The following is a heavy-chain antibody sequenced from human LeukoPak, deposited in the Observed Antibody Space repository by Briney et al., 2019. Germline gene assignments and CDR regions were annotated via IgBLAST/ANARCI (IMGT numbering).Heavy chain of an antibody. CDR2: INPNSGGT. D-gene: IGHD2-21*02. V-gene: IGHV1-2*02. Sequence: ATVKVSCKASGYTFTGYCVHWVRQAAGQGRDWMGWINPNSGGTNYAQKLQGRVTMTRAKYISTAYMELNRMRSDAKDASYCARSTPNSGGDCYPDYWGQGTLVTVSS. CDR3: ARSTPNSGGDCYPDY. CDR1: GYTFTGYC. J-gene: IGHJ4*02.